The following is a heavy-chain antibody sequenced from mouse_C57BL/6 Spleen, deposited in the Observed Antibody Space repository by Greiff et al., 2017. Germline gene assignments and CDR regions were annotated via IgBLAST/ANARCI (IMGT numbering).Heavy chain of an antibody. CDR1: GFSLTSYG. J-gene: IGHJ4*01. Sequence: VMLVESGPGLVAPSQSLSITCTVSGFSLTSYGVHWVRQPPGKGLEWLVVIWSDGSTTYNSALKSRLSISKDNSKSQVFLKMNSLQTDDTAMYYCARNGYYLYYAMDYWGQGTSVTVSS. V-gene: IGHV2-6*02. D-gene: IGHD2-3*01. CDR3: ARNGYYLYYAMDY. CDR2: IWSDGST.